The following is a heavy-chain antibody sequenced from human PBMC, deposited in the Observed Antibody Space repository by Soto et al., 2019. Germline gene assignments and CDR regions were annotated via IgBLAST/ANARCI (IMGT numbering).Heavy chain of an antibody. CDR1: GFTFSSYA. CDR3: ARALGYCSSTSCCGWFDP. D-gene: IGHD2-2*01. Sequence: PGGSLRLSCAASGFTFSSYAMNWVRQAPGKGLEWVSAIGTNSDTYYADSVKGRFTISRDNAKNSLYLQMNSLRAEDTAVYYCARALGYCSSTSCCGWFDPWGQGTLVTVSS. CDR2: IGTNSDT. J-gene: IGHJ5*02. V-gene: IGHV3-21*01.